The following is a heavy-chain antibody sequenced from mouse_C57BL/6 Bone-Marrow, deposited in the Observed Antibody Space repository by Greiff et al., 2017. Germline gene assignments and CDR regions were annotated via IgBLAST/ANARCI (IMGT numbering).Heavy chain of an antibody. CDR1: GYTFTSYW. D-gene: IGHD1-1*01. CDR2: IDPSDSYT. Sequence: QVQLQQPGAELVMPGASVKLSCKASGYTFTSYWMHWVKQRPGQGLEWIGEIDPSDSYTNDNQKFKGKSTLTVDKSSSTAYMQLSSLTSEDSAVLYGSRPDYYGSSYCYAMDYWGQGTSVTVSS. V-gene: IGHV1-69*01. CDR3: SRPDYYGSSYCYAMDY. J-gene: IGHJ4*01.